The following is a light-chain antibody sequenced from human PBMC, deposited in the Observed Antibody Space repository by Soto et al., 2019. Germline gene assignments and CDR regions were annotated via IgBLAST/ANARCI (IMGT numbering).Light chain of an antibody. CDR3: MQALHTPYT. CDR2: LGS. V-gene: IGKV2-28*01. J-gene: IGKJ2*01. Sequence: DIVMIQSRLSLPVTPEEPASISCRSSQSRLHSNGYNYLDWYLQKPGQSPQLLIYLGSNRASGVPDRFSGSGSGTDFTLKISRVEAEDVGVYYCMQALHTPYTFGQGTKLEIK. CDR1: QSRLHSNGYNY.